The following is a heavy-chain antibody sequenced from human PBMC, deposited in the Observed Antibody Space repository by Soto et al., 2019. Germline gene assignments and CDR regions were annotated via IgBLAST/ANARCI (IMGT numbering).Heavy chain of an antibody. D-gene: IGHD2-15*01. V-gene: IGHV3-30*18. Sequence: QVQLVESGGGVVQPGRSLRLSCAASGFTFSSYGMHWVRQAPGKGLEWVAVISYDGSNKYYADSEKGRLTISRDNSKNTLYLQMNSLRAEDTAVYYCAKDRYGGGSSSFDYWGQGTLVTVSS. CDR2: ISYDGSNK. CDR1: GFTFSSYG. CDR3: AKDRYGGGSSSFDY. J-gene: IGHJ4*02.